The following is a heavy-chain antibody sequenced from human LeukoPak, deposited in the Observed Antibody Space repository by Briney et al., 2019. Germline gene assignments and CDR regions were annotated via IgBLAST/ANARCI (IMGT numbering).Heavy chain of an antibody. CDR2: ISCSGGST. Sequence: AGSLRLTCAASGFSFSSYSMTWFRQPPGKGLQWGSAISCSGGSTYYADSLKGRFTISRDNSKNPFYLQINSLRAEDTAIYYCAKARYCSGGSCYFDYWGQGTLVTVSS. J-gene: IGHJ4*02. CDR1: GFSFSSYS. D-gene: IGHD2-15*01. CDR3: AKARYCSGGSCYFDY. V-gene: IGHV3-23*01.